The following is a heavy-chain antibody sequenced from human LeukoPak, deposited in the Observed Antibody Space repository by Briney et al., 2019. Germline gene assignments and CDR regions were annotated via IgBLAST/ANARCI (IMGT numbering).Heavy chain of an antibody. CDR2: MNPNSGNT. D-gene: IGHD2-15*01. Sequence: ASVKVSCKASGYTFTSYDINWVRQATGQGLEWMEWMNPNSGNTGYAQKFQGRVTMTRNTSISTAYMELSSLRSEDTAVYYCARGRYCSGGSCHYYYYYGMDVWGQGTTVTVSS. CDR1: GYTFTSYD. CDR3: ARGRYCSGGSCHYYYYYGMDV. J-gene: IGHJ6*02. V-gene: IGHV1-8*01.